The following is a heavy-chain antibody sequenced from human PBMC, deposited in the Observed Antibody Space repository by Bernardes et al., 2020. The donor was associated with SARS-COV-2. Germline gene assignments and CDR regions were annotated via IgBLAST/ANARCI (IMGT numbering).Heavy chain of an antibody. D-gene: IGHD4-17*01. CDR3: DSSRDGDSAYFDY. Sequence: SETLSVTCTVSGGSISSGGYYWSWIRQHPGKGLEWIGYIYYSGSTYYNPSPKSRVTISVDTSKNQFSLKLSSVTAADTAVYYCDSSRDGDSAYFDYWGQGTLVTVSS. V-gene: IGHV4-31*03. J-gene: IGHJ4*02. CDR1: GGSISSGGYY. CDR2: IYYSGST.